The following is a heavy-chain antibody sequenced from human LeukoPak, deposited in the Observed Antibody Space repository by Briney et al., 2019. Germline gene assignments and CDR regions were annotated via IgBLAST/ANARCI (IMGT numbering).Heavy chain of an antibody. J-gene: IGHJ3*02. D-gene: IGHD6-6*01. V-gene: IGHV5-51*01. Sequence: GEPLKISCKGSGYSFTSYWIGWVRQMPGKGLEWMGIIYPGDSDTRYSPSFQGQVTISADKSISTAYLQWSSLKASDTAMYYCARHTRSASSSSSDAFDIWGQGTMVTVSS. CDR2: IYPGDSDT. CDR3: ARHTRSASSSSSDAFDI. CDR1: GYSFTSYW.